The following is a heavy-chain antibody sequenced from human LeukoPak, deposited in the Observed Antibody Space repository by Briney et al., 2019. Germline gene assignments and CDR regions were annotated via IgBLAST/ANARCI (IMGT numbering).Heavy chain of an antibody. J-gene: IGHJ6*03. D-gene: IGHD6-6*01. CDR2: IYYSGST. Sequence: SEALSLTCTVSGGSISSSSYYWGWIRQPPGKGLEWIGSIYYSGSTYYNPSLKSRVTISVDTSKNQFSLKLSSVTAADTAVYYCARIPSIAAEGTDYMDVWGKGTTVTVSS. CDR1: GGSISSSSYY. V-gene: IGHV4-39*07. CDR3: ARIPSIAAEGTDYMDV.